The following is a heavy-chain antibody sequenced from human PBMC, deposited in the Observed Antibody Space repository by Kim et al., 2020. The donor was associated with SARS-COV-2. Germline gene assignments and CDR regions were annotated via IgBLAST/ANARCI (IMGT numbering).Heavy chain of an antibody. CDR2: IYSGGST. CDR1: GFTVSSNY. Sequence: GGSLRLSCAASGFTVSSNYMSWVRQAPGKGLEWVSVIYSGGSTYYADSVKGRFTISRDNSKNTLYLQMNSLRAEDTAVYYCARSPSTVTYDYGMDVWGQGTTVTVSS. V-gene: IGHV3-66*01. D-gene: IGHD4-17*01. CDR3: ARSPSTVTYDYGMDV. J-gene: IGHJ6*02.